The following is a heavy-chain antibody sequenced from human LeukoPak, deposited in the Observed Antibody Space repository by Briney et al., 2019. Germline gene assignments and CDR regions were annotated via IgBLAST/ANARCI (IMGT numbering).Heavy chain of an antibody. CDR3: ARERDGRFFDY. D-gene: IGHD5-24*01. J-gene: IGHJ4*02. CDR1: GLTFRSYW. V-gene: IGHV3-7*01. Sequence: GGSLRLSCAVSGLTFRSYWMSWVRQAPGRGLEWVANINQDGSEKYFLDSVRGRFTISRDNAKNSMALQMNTLRAEDTAVYYCARERDGRFFDYWGQGTLVTVSS. CDR2: INQDGSEK.